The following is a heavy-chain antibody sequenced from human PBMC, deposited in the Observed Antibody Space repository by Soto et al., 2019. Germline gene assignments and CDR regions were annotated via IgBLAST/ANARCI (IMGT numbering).Heavy chain of an antibody. CDR3: ARTPSLLAGATYYYYYRMDV. CDR2: IIPIFGTA. D-gene: IGHD1-26*01. V-gene: IGHV1-69*12. J-gene: IGHJ6*02. Sequence: QVQLVQSGAGVKKPGSSVKVSCKASGGTFSSYAISWVRQAPGQGLEWMGGIIPIFGTANYAQKFQGRVTITADETTSPPYMELSSLRSEDTAVYYCARTPSLLAGATYYYYYRMDVWGQGTTVTVSS. CDR1: GGTFSSYA.